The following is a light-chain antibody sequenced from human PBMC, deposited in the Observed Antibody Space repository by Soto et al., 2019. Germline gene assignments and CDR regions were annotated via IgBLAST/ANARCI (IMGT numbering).Light chain of an antibody. CDR1: QSVSKS. CDR2: GAS. V-gene: IGKV3-20*01. CDR3: LQLDSYPRT. Sequence: EIVLTQSPGTLSLSPGERATLSCRASQSVSKSLAWYQQKPGQAPRLLTYGASSRATGIPDRFSGSGSGTDFTLTISRLEPEDFATYYCLQLDSYPRTFGQGTKVEVK. J-gene: IGKJ1*01.